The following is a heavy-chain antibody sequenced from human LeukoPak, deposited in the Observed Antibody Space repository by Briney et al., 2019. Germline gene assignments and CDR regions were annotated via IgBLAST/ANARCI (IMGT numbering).Heavy chain of an antibody. D-gene: IGHD5-24*01. CDR3: ARDLNVRDGYNHDVFDI. CDR1: GGSISSYY. Sequence: SETLSLTCTVSGGSISSYYWSWIRQPAGKGLEWIGRIYTSGSTNYNPSLKSRVTILVDKSKNQFSLKLSCVTAAVTAVYYCARDLNVRDGYNHDVFDIWGQGTMVTVSS. J-gene: IGHJ3*02. CDR2: IYTSGST. V-gene: IGHV4-4*07.